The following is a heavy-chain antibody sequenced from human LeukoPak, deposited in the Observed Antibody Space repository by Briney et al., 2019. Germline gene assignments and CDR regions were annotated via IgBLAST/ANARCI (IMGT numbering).Heavy chain of an antibody. Sequence: TGGSLRLSCAASGFTFSSYAMPWVRQAPGQGMEYVSAISSNGRSTYYANSVKGRFTISRDNSKNTLYLQMGSLRAEDVAVYYCARVQDGGHYDILTGYYLEGYYYYMDVWGKGTTVTVSS. CDR2: ISSNGRST. CDR1: GFTFSSYA. D-gene: IGHD3-9*01. CDR3: ARVQDGGHYDILTGYYLEGYYYYMDV. V-gene: IGHV3-64*01. J-gene: IGHJ6*03.